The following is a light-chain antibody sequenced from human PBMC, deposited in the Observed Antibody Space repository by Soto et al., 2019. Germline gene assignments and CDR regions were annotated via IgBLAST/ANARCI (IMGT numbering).Light chain of an antibody. J-gene: IGKJ1*01. V-gene: IGKV1-39*01. Sequence: DIQMTQSPSSLSASVGDRVTITCRASQSVSKYLNWYQQKPGKAPKLLIYAASSLQSGVPSRFSGSGSGTDFTLTISSLQPEDFATYYCQQYKSYWTFGQGTKVDIK. CDR2: AAS. CDR3: QQYKSYWT. CDR1: QSVSKY.